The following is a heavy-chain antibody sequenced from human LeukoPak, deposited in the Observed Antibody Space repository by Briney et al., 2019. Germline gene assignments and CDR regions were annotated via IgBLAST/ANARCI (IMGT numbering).Heavy chain of an antibody. J-gene: IGHJ5*02. CDR3: ARARRPTVTHGGWIDP. D-gene: IGHD4-17*01. CDR2: INHSGST. V-gene: IGHV4-34*01. CDR1: GGSFSGYY. Sequence: SETLSLTCAVYGGSFSGYYWSWIRQPPGKGLEWIGEINHSGSTNYNPSLKSRVTISVDTSKNQFSLKLSSVTAADTAVYYCARARRPTVTHGGWIDPWGQGTLVTVSS.